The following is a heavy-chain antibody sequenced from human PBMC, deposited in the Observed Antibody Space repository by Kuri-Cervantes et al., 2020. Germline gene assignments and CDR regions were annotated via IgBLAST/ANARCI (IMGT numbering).Heavy chain of an antibody. Sequence: GGSLRLSCAASGFTFNTYAMSWVRQAPERGLEWVSAITDSGGDTYYTDSVKGRFTISRDNSKNTLYLQMNSLRAEDTAVYYCAKSIRGVRGVIIGWFDPWGQGTLVTVSS. CDR1: GFTFNTYA. CDR3: AKSIRGVRGVIIGWFDP. J-gene: IGHJ5*02. V-gene: IGHV3-23*01. CDR2: ITDSGGDT. D-gene: IGHD3-10*01.